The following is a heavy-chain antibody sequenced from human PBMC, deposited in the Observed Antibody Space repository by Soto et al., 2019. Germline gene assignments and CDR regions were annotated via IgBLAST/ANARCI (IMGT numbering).Heavy chain of an antibody. V-gene: IGHV6-1*01. CDR2: TYYRSKWYN. D-gene: IGHD1-26*01. J-gene: IGHJ5*01. Sequence: SQTLSLTCATSGDSVSSSSVTWNWIRQSPSRGLEWLGRTYYRSKWYNDYAESVKSRITINPDTSKNQFSLHLNSVTPEDTAVYYGGRLIGNSWLDFWGQGTLVTVSS. CDR1: GDSVSSSSVT. CDR3: GRLIGNSWLDF.